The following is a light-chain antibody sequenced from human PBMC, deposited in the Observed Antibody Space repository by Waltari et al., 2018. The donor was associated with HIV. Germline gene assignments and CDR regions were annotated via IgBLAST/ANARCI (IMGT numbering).Light chain of an antibody. Sequence: SVLTQPPSASGTPGQRVTIPCSGDSSNIGRNSVYWYQQLPGTAPKPLIYTTDQRPSGVPDRFSGSNSGTSASLAISGLRSEDEADYYCATWDDDLSTWLFGGGTKLTVL. CDR2: TTD. V-gene: IGLV1-47*01. J-gene: IGLJ3*02. CDR1: SSNIGRNS. CDR3: ATWDDDLSTWL.